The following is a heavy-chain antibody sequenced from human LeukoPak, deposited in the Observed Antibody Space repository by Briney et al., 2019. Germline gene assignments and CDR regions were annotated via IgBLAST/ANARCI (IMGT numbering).Heavy chain of an antibody. D-gene: IGHD3-10*01. J-gene: IGHJ4*02. CDR1: GFTFGSYS. CDR2: ISRSSRYI. CDR3: AKGQDYYGSGSYSPFDY. Sequence: GGSLRLSCAASGFTFGSYSMNWVRQAPGKGLEWVSSISRSSRYIYYADSVKGRFTISRDNAKNSLYLQMNSLRVEDTAVYYCAKGQDYYGSGSYSPFDYWGQGTLVTVSS. V-gene: IGHV3-21*04.